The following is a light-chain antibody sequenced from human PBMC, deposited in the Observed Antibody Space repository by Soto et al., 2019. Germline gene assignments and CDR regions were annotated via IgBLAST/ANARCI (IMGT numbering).Light chain of an antibody. Sequence: QSALTQPASVSGSPGQSINISCTGTSSDVGSYNLVSWYQQHPGKAPKLMIYEGSKRPSGVSNRFSGSKSGNTASLTISGLQAEDEADYYCCSYAGSSTVFGTGTKVTV. J-gene: IGLJ1*01. CDR1: SSDVGSYNL. CDR3: CSYAGSSTV. CDR2: EGS. V-gene: IGLV2-23*01.